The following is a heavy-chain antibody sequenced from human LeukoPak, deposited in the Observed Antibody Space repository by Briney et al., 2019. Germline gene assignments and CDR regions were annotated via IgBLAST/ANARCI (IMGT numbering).Heavy chain of an antibody. J-gene: IGHJ5*02. V-gene: IGHV3-7*01. CDR2: IKQDGSET. CDR3: ARGGQAGTGDL. CDR1: GFTFRSYW. Sequence: PGGSLRLSCAASGFTFRSYWMTWVRQSPGKGLEWVANIKQDGSETYHVDSVKGRFTISRGNAEDSLYLEMNSLRAEDTAVYYCARGGQAGTGDLWGQGTLVTVSS. D-gene: IGHD3-10*01.